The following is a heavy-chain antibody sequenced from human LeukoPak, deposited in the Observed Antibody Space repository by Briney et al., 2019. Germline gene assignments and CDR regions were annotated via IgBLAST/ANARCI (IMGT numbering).Heavy chain of an antibody. Sequence: SETLSLTCTVSGGSISSYYWSWIRQPPGKGLEWIGYIYYNGSTNYNPSLKSRVTISVDTSKNQFSLKLSSVTAADTAVYYCARADSSSWYEVDYWGQGTLVTVSS. J-gene: IGHJ4*02. D-gene: IGHD6-13*01. CDR3: ARADSSSWYEVDY. V-gene: IGHV4-59*01. CDR2: IYYNGST. CDR1: GGSISSYY.